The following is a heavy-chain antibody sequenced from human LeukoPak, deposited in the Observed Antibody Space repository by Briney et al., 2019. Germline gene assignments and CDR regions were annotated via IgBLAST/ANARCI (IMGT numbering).Heavy chain of an antibody. Sequence: GGSLRLSCAASGFTVNNNYMSWVRQAPGKGLEWVSVIYSGDITYYADSVKGRFTISRDNSKNTLYLQMNSLRAEDTAVYYCAAITIFGVGYFDYWGQGTLVTVSS. CDR1: GFTVNNNY. D-gene: IGHD3-3*01. V-gene: IGHV3-53*01. CDR2: IYSGDIT. CDR3: AAITIFGVGYFDY. J-gene: IGHJ4*02.